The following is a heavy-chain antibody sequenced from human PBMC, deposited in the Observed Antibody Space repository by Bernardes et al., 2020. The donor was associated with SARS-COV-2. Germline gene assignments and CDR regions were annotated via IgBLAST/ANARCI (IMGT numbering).Heavy chain of an antibody. CDR2: MNPNSGNT. J-gene: IGHJ6*02. D-gene: IGHD1-20*01. Sequence: ASVKVSCKASGYTFTSYDINWVRQATAQGLEWMGWMNPNSGNTGYAQKFQGRVTMTRNTSISTAYMELSSLRSEDTAVYYCARYGVTGRTYYYYGMDVWGQGTTVTVSS. CDR3: ARYGVTGRTYYYYGMDV. V-gene: IGHV1-8*01. CDR1: GYTFTSYD.